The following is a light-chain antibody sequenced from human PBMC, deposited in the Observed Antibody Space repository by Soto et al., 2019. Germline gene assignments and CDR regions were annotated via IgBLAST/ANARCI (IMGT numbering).Light chain of an antibody. J-gene: IGLJ2*01. CDR1: SSDVGDYNY. CDR3: ISYSGSSHVV. Sequence: QSALTQPPSASGSVGQSVTISCTGTSSDVGDYNYVSWYQQYPGKAPQLMIYEVSKRPAWVPDRFSGSKSGNTASLTVSGLQADDEADYYCISYSGSSHVVFGGGTKLTVL. V-gene: IGLV2-8*01. CDR2: EVS.